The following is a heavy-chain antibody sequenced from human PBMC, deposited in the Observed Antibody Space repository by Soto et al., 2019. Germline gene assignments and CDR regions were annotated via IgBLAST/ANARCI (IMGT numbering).Heavy chain of an antibody. Sequence: QVQLVQSGAEVKKPGSSVKVSCKASGGTFSSYAISWVRQAPGQGLEWMGGIIPIFGTANYAQKFQGRVTITADKSTCTAYMERSSLRSEDTAVYYCARDRGGSCSGGSCSNWFDPWGQGTLVTVSS. CDR2: IIPIFGTA. V-gene: IGHV1-69*06. J-gene: IGHJ5*02. CDR1: GGTFSSYA. D-gene: IGHD2-15*01. CDR3: ARDRGGSCSGGSCSNWFDP.